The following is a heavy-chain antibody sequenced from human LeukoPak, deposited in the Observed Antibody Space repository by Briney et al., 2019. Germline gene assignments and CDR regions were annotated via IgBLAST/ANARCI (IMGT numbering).Heavy chain of an antibody. CDR1: GGSFSGYY. Sequence: ASETLSLTCAVYGGSFSGYYWSWIRQPPGKGLEWIGEINHSGSTNYNPSLKSRVTISVDTSKNQFSLKLSSVTAADTAVYYCARRGGYSYGYVVDYWGQGTLVTVSS. D-gene: IGHD5-18*01. V-gene: IGHV4-34*01. CDR2: INHSGST. CDR3: ARRGGYSYGYVVDY. J-gene: IGHJ4*02.